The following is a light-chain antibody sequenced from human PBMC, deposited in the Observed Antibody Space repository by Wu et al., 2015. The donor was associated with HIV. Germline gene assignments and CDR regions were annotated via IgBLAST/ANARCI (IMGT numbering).Light chain of an antibody. CDR1: QSVTSSH. Sequence: PGERATLSCRASQSVTSSHLAWYQXKPGRAPRLLIYDASSRATGIPDRFSGTGSGTDFTLTITRLEPEDFGVYYCQQYDRPPATFGGGTKVEIK. J-gene: IGKJ4*01. V-gene: IGKV3-20*01. CDR2: DAS. CDR3: QQYDRPPAT.